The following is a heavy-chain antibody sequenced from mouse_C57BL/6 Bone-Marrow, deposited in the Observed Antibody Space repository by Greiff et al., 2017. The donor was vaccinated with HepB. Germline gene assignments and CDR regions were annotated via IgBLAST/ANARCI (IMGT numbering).Heavy chain of an antibody. CDR2: IYPGSGNT. CDR3: ARSYYGRAWFAY. D-gene: IGHD1-1*02. CDR1: GYTFTDYY. J-gene: IGHJ3*01. V-gene: IGHV1-76*01. Sequence: VQLQQSGAELVRPGASVKLSCKASGYTFTDYYINWVKQRPGQGLEWIARIYPGSGNTYYNEKFKGKATLTAEKSSSTAYMQLSSLTSEDSAVYFCARSYYGRAWFAYWGQGTLVTVSA.